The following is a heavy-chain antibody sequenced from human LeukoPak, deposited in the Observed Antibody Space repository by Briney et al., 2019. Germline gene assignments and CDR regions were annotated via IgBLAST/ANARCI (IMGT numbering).Heavy chain of an antibody. CDR1: GYTFTDYD. CDR2: MNPNSGNT. J-gene: IGHJ5*02. D-gene: IGHD2-2*02. CDR3: ARGRWTGYCTRISCYSGLDP. Sequence: ASVKVSCKASGYTFTDYDINWVRQAPGQGLEWMGWMNPNSGNTGYAQKFQDRVIMTRDTSISTAYMELSSLRSEDTAAYYCARGRWTGYCTRISCYSGLDPWGQGTLVTVSS. V-gene: IGHV1-8*01.